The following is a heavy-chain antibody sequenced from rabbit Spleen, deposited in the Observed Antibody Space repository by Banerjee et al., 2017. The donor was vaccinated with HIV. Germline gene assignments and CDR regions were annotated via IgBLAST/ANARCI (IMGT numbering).Heavy chain of an antibody. CDR1: GFSFSSNYC. CDR3: ARDTGSSFSTYGMDL. V-gene: IGHV1S40*01. J-gene: IGHJ6*01. D-gene: IGHD8-1*01. Sequence: QSLEESGGDLVKPGASLTLTCTASGFSFSSNYCMCWVRQAPGKGLEWIACIYTDSGSTYYASWAKGRFTISKTSSTTVTLQMTSLTAADTATYFCARDTGSSFSTYGMDLWGPGTLVTVS. CDR2: IYTDSGST.